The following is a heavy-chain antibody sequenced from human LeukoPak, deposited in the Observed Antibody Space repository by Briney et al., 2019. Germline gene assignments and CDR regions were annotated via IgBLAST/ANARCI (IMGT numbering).Heavy chain of an antibody. Sequence: SETLSLTCAVYGGSFSGYYWSWIRQPPGKGLEWIGEINHSGSTNYNPSLKSRVTISVDTSKNQFSLKLSSVTAADTAVYYCATWGGWYMSEIDYWGQGTLVTVSS. D-gene: IGHD6-19*01. CDR3: ATWGGWYMSEIDY. CDR1: GGSFSGYY. J-gene: IGHJ4*02. V-gene: IGHV4-34*01. CDR2: INHSGST.